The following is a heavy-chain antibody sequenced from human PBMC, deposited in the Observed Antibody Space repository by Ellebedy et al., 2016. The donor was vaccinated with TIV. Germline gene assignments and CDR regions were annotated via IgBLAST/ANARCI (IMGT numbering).Heavy chain of an antibody. CDR1: GYTFTGYY. D-gene: IGHD2-8*01. CDR2: INPSGGST. CDR3: ATDLRYCTNGVCFKRYDAFDI. V-gene: IGHV1-46*01. J-gene: IGHJ3*02. Sequence: ASVKVSCKASGYTFTGYYIHWVRQAPGQGLQWMAIINPSGGSTRYAQKFQGRVTMTRDTSTSTVYMELSSLRSEDTAVYYCATDLRYCTNGVCFKRYDAFDIWGQGTMVTVSS.